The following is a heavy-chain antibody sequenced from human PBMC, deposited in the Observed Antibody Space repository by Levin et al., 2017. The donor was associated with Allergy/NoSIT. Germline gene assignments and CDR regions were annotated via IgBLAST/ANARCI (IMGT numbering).Heavy chain of an antibody. CDR3: ARGENLYYDFWRKWAGEDYYYYGMDV. J-gene: IGHJ6*02. CDR1: GYTFTSYD. Sequence: GESLKISCKASGYTFTSYDINWVRQATGQGLEWMGWMNPNSGNTCSAQKFQGRVTMTRNTSISPAYMELSSLSSEETDVYYGARGENLYYDFWRKWAGEDYYYYGMDVWGQGTTVTVSS. V-gene: IGHV1-8*01. D-gene: IGHD3-3*01. CDR2: MNPNSGNT.